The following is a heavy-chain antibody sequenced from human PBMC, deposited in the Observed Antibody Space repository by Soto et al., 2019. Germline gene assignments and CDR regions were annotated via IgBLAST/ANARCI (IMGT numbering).Heavy chain of an antibody. CDR1: GYSFTIYC. V-gene: IGHV5-51*01. CDR3: ARQPPRIAAAGTVYYYGMDV. CDR2: IYPGDSDT. J-gene: IGHJ6*02. D-gene: IGHD6-13*01. Sequence: GESLKISCKGSGYSFTIYCIGWVLQMPWKGLEWMGIIYPGDSDTRYSPSFQGQVTISADESISTAYLQWSSLKASDTAMYYCARQPPRIAAAGTVYYYGMDVWGQGTTVTVSS.